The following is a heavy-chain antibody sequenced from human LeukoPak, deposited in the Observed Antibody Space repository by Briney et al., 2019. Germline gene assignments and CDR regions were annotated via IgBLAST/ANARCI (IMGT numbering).Heavy chain of an antibody. Sequence: GGSLRLSCAASGFTFSSYWMSWVRQAPGKGLEWVANIKQDGSEKYYVDSVKGRFTISRDNAKNSLYLQMNSLRAEDTAVYYCARSPRYVWSDVSAFYTCGQRTMVTVSS. CDR1: GFTFSSYW. V-gene: IGHV3-7*01. CDR3: ARSPRYVWSDVSAFYT. CDR2: IKQDGSEK. J-gene: IGHJ3*02. D-gene: IGHD1-1*01.